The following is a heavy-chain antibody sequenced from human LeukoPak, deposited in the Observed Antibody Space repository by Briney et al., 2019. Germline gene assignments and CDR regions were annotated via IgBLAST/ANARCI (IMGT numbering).Heavy chain of an antibody. Sequence: SETLSLTCAVYGGSFSGYYWSWIRQPPGKGLEWIGEINHSGSTNYNPSLKSRVTISVDTSKNQFSLKLSSVTAADTAVYYCASSIRDDCGGGSCPWSWGQGTLVTVSS. CDR3: ASSIRDDCGGGSCPWS. V-gene: IGHV4-34*01. CDR1: GGSFSGYY. D-gene: IGHD2-15*01. J-gene: IGHJ4*02. CDR2: INHSGST.